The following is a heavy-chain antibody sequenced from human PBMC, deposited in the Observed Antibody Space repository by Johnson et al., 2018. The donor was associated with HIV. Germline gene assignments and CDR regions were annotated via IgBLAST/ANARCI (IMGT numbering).Heavy chain of an antibody. V-gene: IGHV3-66*01. J-gene: IGHJ3*02. D-gene: IGHD5-18*01. CDR2: IYSGGST. CDR3: AKVINPSRVDTAMVTVLDAFDI. Sequence: VQLVESGGGLVQPGGSLRLSCAASGLTVSSNYMSWVRQAPGKGLEWVSIIYSGGSTYYADSVRGRFTISRDNSKNTLYLQMNSLRAEDTAVYYCAKVINPSRVDTAMVTVLDAFDIWGQGTMVTVSS. CDR1: GLTVSSNY.